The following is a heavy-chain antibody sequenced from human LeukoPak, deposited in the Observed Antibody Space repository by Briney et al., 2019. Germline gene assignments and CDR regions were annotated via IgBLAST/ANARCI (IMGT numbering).Heavy chain of an antibody. CDR1: GGSISSDY. CDR2: IYYSGST. CDR3: ARALEWFGDVYYYGMDV. V-gene: IGHV4-59*01. D-gene: IGHD3-10*01. Sequence: SETLSLTCTVSGGSISSDYWSWIRQPPGKGLEWMGYIYYSGSTNYNPSLKSRVTISVDTSKNQFSLKLSSVTAADTAVYYCARALEWFGDVYYYGMDVWGQGTTVTVSS. J-gene: IGHJ6*02.